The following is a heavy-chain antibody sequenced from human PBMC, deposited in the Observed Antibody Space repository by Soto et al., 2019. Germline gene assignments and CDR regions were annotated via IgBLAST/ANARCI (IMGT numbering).Heavy chain of an antibody. J-gene: IGHJ2*01. CDR2: ISPANGDK. CDR3: ARGRYFATTHRQWWYFDF. CDR1: GYTFITSG. V-gene: IGHV1-18*01. D-gene: IGHD3-10*01. Sequence: QVELVQSGPEVKRPGASVKVSCKASGYTFITSGINWVRQTPGQGLEWMGWISPANGDKKYAQNFKGRVTLTSETSTDTVYMELTNWRSDDTAVYFCARGRYFATTHRQWWYFDFWGRGTLVTVSS.